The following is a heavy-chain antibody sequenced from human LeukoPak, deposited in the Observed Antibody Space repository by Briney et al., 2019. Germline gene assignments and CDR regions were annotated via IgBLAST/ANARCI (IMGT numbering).Heavy chain of an antibody. D-gene: IGHD3-3*01. J-gene: IGHJ4*02. CDR2: INHSGST. V-gene: IGHV4-34*01. CDR1: GGSFSGYY. CDR3: ARGPNYDFWSGYSIDY. Sequence: MPSETLSLTCAVCGGSFSGYYWSWIRQPPRKGLEWIGEINHSGSTNYNPSLKSRVTISVDTSKNQFSLKLSSVTAADTAVYYCARGPNYDFWSGYSIDYWGQGTLVTVSS.